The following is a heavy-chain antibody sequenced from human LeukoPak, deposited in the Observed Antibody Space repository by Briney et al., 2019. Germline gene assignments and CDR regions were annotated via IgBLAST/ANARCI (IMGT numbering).Heavy chain of an antibody. CDR3: ARGGLGIVGCNWFDP. V-gene: IGHV4-39*07. D-gene: IGHD3-22*01. CDR2: ISYSGAT. J-gene: IGHJ5*02. Sequence: SETLSLTCTVSGRSISSTNFYWGWIRQPPGKGLEWIGSISYSGATYYNPSLKSRLTVSADTSKNQFSLKLSSVTAADTAVYYCARGGLGIVGCNWFDPWGQGTLVTVSS. CDR1: GRSISSTNFY.